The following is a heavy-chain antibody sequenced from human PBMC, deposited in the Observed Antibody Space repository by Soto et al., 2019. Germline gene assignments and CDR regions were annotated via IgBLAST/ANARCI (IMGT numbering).Heavy chain of an antibody. Sequence: QVQLQESGPGLVKPSETLSLTCTVSGGSISSYYWSWIRQPPGKGLEWIGYIYYSGSTNYNPSLKSRVTISVDTAKNQFSLKLSSVTAADTAVYYCARDQAYGVVAFDIWGQGTMVTVSS. CDR1: GGSISSYY. CDR2: IYYSGST. CDR3: ARDQAYGVVAFDI. D-gene: IGHD4-17*01. J-gene: IGHJ3*02. V-gene: IGHV4-59*01.